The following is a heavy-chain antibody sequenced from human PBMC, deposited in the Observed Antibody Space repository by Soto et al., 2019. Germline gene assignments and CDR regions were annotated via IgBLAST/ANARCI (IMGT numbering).Heavy chain of an antibody. V-gene: IGHV1-69*13. J-gene: IGHJ6*02. CDR3: ARKVAASPSGYYYYYGMDV. Sequence: ASVKVSCKASGGTFSSYAISWVRQAPGQGLEWMGGIIPIFGTANYAQKFQGRVTITADESTSTAYMELSSLRSEDTAVYYCARKVAASPSGYYYYYGMDVWGQGTTVTVSS. CDR2: IIPIFGTA. D-gene: IGHD2-15*01. CDR1: GGTFSSYA.